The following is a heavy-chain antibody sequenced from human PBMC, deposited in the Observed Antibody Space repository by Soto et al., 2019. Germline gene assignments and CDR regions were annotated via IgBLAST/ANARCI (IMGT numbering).Heavy chain of an antibody. V-gene: IGHV3-23*01. J-gene: IGHJ3*01. CDR3: AKDGGTSVNEFER. CDR2: IGGSGGSS. Sequence: EVQLLESGGGLVQPGGSLRLSCAASGFTFSSYTMTWVRQAPGKGLEWVSSIGGSGGSSHYADSVKGRFTVSRDNSKDSLHVQRNSLGVDDTAVYYCAKDGGTSVNEFERWGQGTMVTVSS. CDR1: GFTFSSYT. D-gene: IGHD1-26*01.